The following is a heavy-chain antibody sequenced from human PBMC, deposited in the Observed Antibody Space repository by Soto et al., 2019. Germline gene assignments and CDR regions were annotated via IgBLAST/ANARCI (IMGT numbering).Heavy chain of an antibody. CDR2: IDPSGGST. CDR3: ARDRGGAGAIRARNAFDI. J-gene: IGHJ3*02. D-gene: IGHD1-26*01. V-gene: IGHV1-46*01. CDR1: GYTFTSYY. Sequence: GASVKVSCKASGYTFTSYYMHLVRLAPGQGREWMGIIDPSGGSTSYAQKFQGRVTMTRDTSTSTVYMELSSLRSEDTAVYYCARDRGGAGAIRARNAFDIWGQGTMVTVSS.